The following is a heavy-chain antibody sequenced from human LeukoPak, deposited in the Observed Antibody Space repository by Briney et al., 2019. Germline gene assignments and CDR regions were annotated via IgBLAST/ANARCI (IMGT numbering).Heavy chain of an antibody. D-gene: IGHD6-13*01. CDR3: AKDAQLGGIDY. CDR1: GFTFSSYG. CDR2: ISYDGSNK. V-gene: IGHV3-30*18. J-gene: IGHJ4*02. Sequence: GGSLRLSCAASGFTFSSYGMHWVRQAPGKGLEWVAVISYDGSNKYYADSVKGRFTISRDNSKNTPYLQMNSLKAEDTAVYYCAKDAQLGGIDYWGQGTLVTVSS.